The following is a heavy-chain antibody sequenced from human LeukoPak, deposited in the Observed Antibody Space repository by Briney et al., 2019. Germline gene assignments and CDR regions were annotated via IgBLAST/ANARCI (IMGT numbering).Heavy chain of an antibody. Sequence: GGSLRLSCAASGFTVSSNYMSWVRQAPGKGLEWVSVIYSGGSTYYADSVKGRFTISRDNSKNTLYLQMNSLRAEDTAVYYCAKEGSGYELQNWGQGTLVTVSS. CDR3: AKEGSGYELQN. D-gene: IGHD5-12*01. CDR2: IYSGGST. V-gene: IGHV3-66*02. J-gene: IGHJ4*02. CDR1: GFTVSSNY.